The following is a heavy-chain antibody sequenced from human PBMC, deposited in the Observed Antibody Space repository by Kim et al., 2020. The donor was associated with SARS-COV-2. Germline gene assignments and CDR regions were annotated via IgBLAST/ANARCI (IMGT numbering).Heavy chain of an antibody. J-gene: IGHJ2*01. Sequence: VKGRFTISRDNSKNTLYLQMNSLRAEDTAVYYCAKSPLTMIVRSYWYFDLWGRGTLVTVSS. CDR3: AKSPLTMIVRSYWYFDL. D-gene: IGHD3-22*01. V-gene: IGHV3-23*01.